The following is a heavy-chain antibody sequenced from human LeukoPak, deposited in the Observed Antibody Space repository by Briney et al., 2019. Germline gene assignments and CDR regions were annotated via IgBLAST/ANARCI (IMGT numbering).Heavy chain of an antibody. D-gene: IGHD4-17*01. J-gene: IGHJ3*02. CDR3: TRDLLGGDYVPYDAFDI. Sequence: GGSLRLSCAASEFDFSTHAMTWVRQAPGKGLEWVSAISISGTKTYYADSVKGRFTISRDNSKNTLYLQMNSLRAEDTAVYYCTRDLLGGDYVPYDAFDIWGQGTMVTVSS. V-gene: IGHV3-23*01. CDR2: ISISGTKT. CDR1: EFDFSTHA.